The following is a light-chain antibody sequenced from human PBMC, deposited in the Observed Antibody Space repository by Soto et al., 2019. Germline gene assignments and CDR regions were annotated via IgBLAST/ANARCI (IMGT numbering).Light chain of an antibody. CDR3: SSYSSISAYV. CDR1: SSDVGGYNY. Sequence: QSALTQPASGSGSPGPSITISCTGTSSDVGGYNYVSWYQQHPGKAPKLMIYDVSNRPSGVSNRFSGSKSGDTASLTISGLQAEDEADYYFSSYSSISAYVFGIGTKLTVL. J-gene: IGLJ1*01. CDR2: DVS. V-gene: IGLV2-14*01.